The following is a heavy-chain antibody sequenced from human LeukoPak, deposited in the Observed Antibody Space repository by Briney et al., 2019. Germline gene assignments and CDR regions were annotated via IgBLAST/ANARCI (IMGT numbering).Heavy chain of an antibody. V-gene: IGHV1-24*01. J-gene: IGHJ5*02. CDR1: GYTLNELS. CDR3: ATENFGLGPPFDP. Sequence: ASVNVSCKVAGYTLNELSMHWVGQAAGKGLEWMGGFDPEDGERIDAQKFQGRVTMTEDTSTDTAYMELSSLTSEDTAMYYCATENFGLGPPFDPWGQGTLVTVSS. D-gene: IGHD3-16*01. CDR2: FDPEDGER.